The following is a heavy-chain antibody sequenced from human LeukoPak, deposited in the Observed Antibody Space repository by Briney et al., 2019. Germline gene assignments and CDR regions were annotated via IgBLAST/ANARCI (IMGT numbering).Heavy chain of an antibody. CDR1: GYTFTGYY. CDR3: AREGDFWSGYRVFDY. J-gene: IGHJ4*02. Sequence: ASVKVSCKASGYTFTGYYMHWVRQAPGQGLEWMGIINPSGGSTSYAQKFQGRVTMTRDMSTSTVYMELSSLRSEDTAVYYCAREGDFWSGYRVFDYWGQGTLVTVSS. V-gene: IGHV1-46*01. CDR2: INPSGGST. D-gene: IGHD3-3*01.